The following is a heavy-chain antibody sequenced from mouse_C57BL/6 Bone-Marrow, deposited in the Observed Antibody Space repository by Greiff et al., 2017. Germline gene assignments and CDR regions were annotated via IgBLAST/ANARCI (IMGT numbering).Heavy chain of an antibody. CDR3: ARKSTVVATGAMDY. CDR1: GYTFTNYW. Sequence: QVQLQQSGAELVRPGTSVKMSCKASGYTFTNYWIGWAKQRPGHGLEWIGDIYPGGGYTNYNEKFKGKATLTADKSSSTAYMQFSSLTSEDSAIYYCARKSTVVATGAMDYWGQGTSVTVSS. CDR2: IYPGGGYT. D-gene: IGHD1-1*01. J-gene: IGHJ4*01. V-gene: IGHV1-63*01.